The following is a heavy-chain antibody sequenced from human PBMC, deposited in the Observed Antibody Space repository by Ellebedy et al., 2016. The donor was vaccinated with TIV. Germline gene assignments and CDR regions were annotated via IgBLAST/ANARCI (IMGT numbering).Heavy chain of an antibody. J-gene: IGHJ4*02. CDR3: ARARGFSYFDF. Sequence: AASVKVSCKASGFTFVSYAIQWVRQAPGQRLEWLGWINVGNANTRYSQKFQGRVTITRDTSASTAYTELTSLTSEDTAIYYCARARGFSYFDFWGQGTLVTVSS. CDR1: GFTFVSYA. CDR2: INVGNANT. V-gene: IGHV1-3*01.